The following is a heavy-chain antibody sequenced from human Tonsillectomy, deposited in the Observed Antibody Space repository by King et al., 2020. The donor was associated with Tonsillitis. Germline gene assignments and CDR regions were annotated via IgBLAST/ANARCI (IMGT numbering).Heavy chain of an antibody. Sequence: VQLVESGGGLIQPGGSLRLSCVASGFTVSGNYMSWVRQPPGKGLEWVSVIYSAGTTYYAVSVKSRFTISRDISKNTLYLQMNGLRAEDTAVYYCATDPGQRLIQGNRYFDRWGRGTLVTVSS. D-gene: IGHD6-25*01. J-gene: IGHJ2*01. V-gene: IGHV3-53*01. CDR1: GFTVSGNY. CDR3: ATDPGQRLIQGNRYFDR. CDR2: IYSAGTT.